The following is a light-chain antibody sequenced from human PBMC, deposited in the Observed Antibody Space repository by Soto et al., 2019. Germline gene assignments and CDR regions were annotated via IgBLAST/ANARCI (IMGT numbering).Light chain of an antibody. CDR2: AAS. V-gene: IGKV1-8*01. CDR3: QQYYSYPWT. J-gene: IGKJ1*01. CDR1: QGISSY. Sequence: AIRMTQSPSSFSASAGGRVTITCLASQGISSYLAWYQQKPGKAPKLLIYAASTLQSGVPSRFSGSGSGTDFTLTISCLQSEDFATYYCQQYYSYPWTFGQGTKVDIK.